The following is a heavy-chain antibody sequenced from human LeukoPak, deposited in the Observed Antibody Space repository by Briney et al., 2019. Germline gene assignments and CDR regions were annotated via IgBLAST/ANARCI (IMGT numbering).Heavy chain of an antibody. Sequence: PGGSLRLSCAASGFTFSNYAXXXXRQXPGXXXXXXXXXXXXXGXTXXTGXVXGXXXXXXXNSKNSLYLQMNSLRDEDTAVYYCARDGMVRGVIIWDAFDIWGQGTMVTVSS. V-gene: IGHV3-48*02. J-gene: IGHJ3*02. CDR3: ARDGMVRGVIIWDAFDI. D-gene: IGHD3-10*01. CDR1: GFTFSNYA. CDR2: XXXXXGXT.